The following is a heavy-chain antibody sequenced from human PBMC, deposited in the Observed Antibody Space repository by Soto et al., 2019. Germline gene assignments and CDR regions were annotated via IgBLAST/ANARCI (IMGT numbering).Heavy chain of an antibody. J-gene: IGHJ3*02. D-gene: IGHD3-10*01. V-gene: IGHV3-30-3*01. CDR2: ISYDGSNK. CDR3: ARDSVRAFDI. CDR1: GFTFSSYA. Sequence: QVQLVESGGGVVQPGRSLRLSCAASGFTFSSYAMHWVRQAPGKGLEWVAVISYDGSNKYYADSVKCRFTISRDNSKNTLYLQMNSLRAEDTAVYYCARDSVRAFDIWGQGTMVTVSS.